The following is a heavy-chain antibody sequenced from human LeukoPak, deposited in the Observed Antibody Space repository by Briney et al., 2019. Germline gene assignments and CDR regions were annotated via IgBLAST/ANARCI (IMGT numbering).Heavy chain of an antibody. D-gene: IGHD1-20*01. V-gene: IGHV3-21*04. CDR1: GFTFSSYS. CDR3: AKIGMTGTTL. CDR2: ISSSSSYI. Sequence: GGSLRLSCAASGFTFSSYSMYWVRQAPGKGLEWVSSISSSSSYIYYADSVKGRFTISRDNSKNTVHLQTNSLRAEDTAVYYCAKIGMTGTTLWGRGTLVTVSS. J-gene: IGHJ4*02.